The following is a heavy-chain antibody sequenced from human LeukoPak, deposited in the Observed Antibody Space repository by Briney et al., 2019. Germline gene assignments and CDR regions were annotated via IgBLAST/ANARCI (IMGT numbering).Heavy chain of an antibody. V-gene: IGHV3-30*03. Sequence: GRSLRLSCAASGFTFSSYGMHWVRQAPGKGLEWVAVISYDGSNKYYADSVKGRFTISRDNSKNTLYLQMNSLRAEDTAVYYCAGVTYTVYYYYGMDVWGQGTTVTVSS. CDR1: GFTFSSYG. J-gene: IGHJ6*02. D-gene: IGHD4-11*01. CDR3: AGVTYTVYYYYGMDV. CDR2: ISYDGSNK.